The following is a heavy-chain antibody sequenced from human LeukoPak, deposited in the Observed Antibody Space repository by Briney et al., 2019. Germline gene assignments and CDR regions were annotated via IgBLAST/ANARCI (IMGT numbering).Heavy chain of an antibody. CDR3: ARDIGTWPNSLFDY. V-gene: IGHV3-33*01. D-gene: IGHD4-23*01. CDR2: IWSDGSKK. Sequence: GRSLRLSCAASGFIFSNYGFHWVRQAPGKGLEWVALIWSDGSKKYHTDSVKGRFTISRDDSKNTLFLQMNSLRAEDMAVYYCARDIGTWPNSLFDYWGQGNLVTVSS. J-gene: IGHJ4*02. CDR1: GFIFSNYG.